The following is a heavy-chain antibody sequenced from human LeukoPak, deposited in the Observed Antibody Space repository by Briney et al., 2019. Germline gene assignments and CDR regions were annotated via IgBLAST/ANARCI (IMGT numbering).Heavy chain of an antibody. CDR1: GFTFNRYW. CDR3: ARDGMGGINAFDM. J-gene: IGHJ3*02. V-gene: IGHV3-7*05. CDR2: IKQDGSQK. Sequence: GGSLRLSCGASGFTFNRYWMSWVRQAPGKRLEWVANIKQDGSQKYYVDSVKGRFTISRDNAKNSLYLQMNSLRVEDTAVYFCARDGMGGINAFDMWGQGTMVTVSS. D-gene: IGHD3-10*01.